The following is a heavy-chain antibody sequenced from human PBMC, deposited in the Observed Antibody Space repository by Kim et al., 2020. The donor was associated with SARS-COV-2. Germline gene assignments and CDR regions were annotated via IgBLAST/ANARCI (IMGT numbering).Heavy chain of an antibody. CDR3: ARGHYDFWGGYIRSFDC. J-gene: IGHJ4*02. D-gene: IGHD3-3*01. CDR2: INHSGST. CDR1: GGSFSNYY. Sequence: SETLSLTCAVYGGSFSNYYWSWIRQPPGKGLEWIGEINHSGSTNYNPSLKSRVTISVDTSKNQFSLKLSSVTAADTAVYYCARGHYDFWGGYIRSFDCWGQGTLVTVSS. V-gene: IGHV4-34*01.